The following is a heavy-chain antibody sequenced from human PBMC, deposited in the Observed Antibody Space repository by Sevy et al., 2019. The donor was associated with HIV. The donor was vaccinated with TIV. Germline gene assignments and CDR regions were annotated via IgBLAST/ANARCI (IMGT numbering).Heavy chain of an antibody. Sequence: ASVKVSCKASGYTFTSYAIHWVRQAPGQRLEWMGWINAGNGNTKYSQKGRVTITRDTSARTDYMELSSLRSEDTAVYYCARDWGYCSGGSCYRYNWFDPWGQGTLVTVSS. D-gene: IGHD2-15*01. CDR2: INAGNGNT. V-gene: IGHV1-3*01. CDR3: ARDWGYCSGGSCYRYNWFDP. CDR1: GYTFTSYA. J-gene: IGHJ5*02.